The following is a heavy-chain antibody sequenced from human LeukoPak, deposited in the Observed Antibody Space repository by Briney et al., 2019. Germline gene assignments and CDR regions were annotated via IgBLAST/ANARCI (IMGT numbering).Heavy chain of an antibody. Sequence: PGGSLRLSCAASGFTFSSYSTNWVRQAPGKGREWVSYISSISSTIYYADSVKGRFTISRDNAKNSLYLQMNSLRAEDTAVYYCASHDYGDPWDDYWGQGTLVTVSS. CDR3: ASHDYGDPWDDY. V-gene: IGHV3-48*04. CDR2: ISSISSTI. CDR1: GFTFSSYS. D-gene: IGHD4-17*01. J-gene: IGHJ4*02.